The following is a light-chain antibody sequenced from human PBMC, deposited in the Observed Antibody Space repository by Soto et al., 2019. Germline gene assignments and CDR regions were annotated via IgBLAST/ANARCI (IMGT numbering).Light chain of an antibody. CDR3: QQYGSSYT. Sequence: EIVLTQFPGTLSLSPGERATLSCRASQSVSSNYLAWYQQKPGQAPRLLIYDASSRAPGIPDRFSGSGSGKAFTLTISRLEPEDFAVYYCQQYGSSYTFGPGTKVDIK. J-gene: IGKJ3*01. CDR1: QSVSSNY. V-gene: IGKV3-20*01. CDR2: DAS.